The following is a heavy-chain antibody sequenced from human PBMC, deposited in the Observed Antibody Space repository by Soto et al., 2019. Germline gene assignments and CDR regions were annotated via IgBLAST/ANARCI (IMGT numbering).Heavy chain of an antibody. CDR3: GGSGSYYTFDY. V-gene: IGHV3-53*01. CDR2: IYNDGST. D-gene: IGHD3-10*01. Sequence: PGGSLRLSCVASGFTVSSNYMSWVRQAPGKGLEWVSVIYNDGSTSYADSVKGRFTISRDNSKNTVYLQMNSLRAEDTAVYYCGGSGSYYTFDYWGQGTLVTVSS. CDR1: GFTVSSNY. J-gene: IGHJ4*02.